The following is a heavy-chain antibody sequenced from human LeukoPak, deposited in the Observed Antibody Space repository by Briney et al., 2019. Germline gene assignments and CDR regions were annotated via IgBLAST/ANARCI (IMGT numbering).Heavy chain of an antibody. J-gene: IGHJ3*02. Sequence: WASVKVSCKASGYTFTSYGISWVRQAPGQGLEWMGGIIPIFGTANYAQKFQGRVTITADKSTSTAYMELSSLRSEDTAVYYCASSLEDLVVVPAARDDAFDIWGQGTMVTVSS. D-gene: IGHD2-2*01. V-gene: IGHV1-69*06. CDR3: ASSLEDLVVVPAARDDAFDI. CDR2: IIPIFGTA. CDR1: GYTFTSYG.